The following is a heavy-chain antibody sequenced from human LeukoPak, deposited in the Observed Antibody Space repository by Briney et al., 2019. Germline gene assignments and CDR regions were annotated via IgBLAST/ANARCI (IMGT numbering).Heavy chain of an antibody. CDR2: INTNTGNP. CDR1: GYTFTSYA. J-gene: IGHJ5*02. CDR3: ARDRVVYCGSGSYLRSYNWFDP. D-gene: IGHD3-10*01. V-gene: IGHV7-4-1*02. Sequence: ASVKVSCKASGYTFTSYAMNWVRQAPGQGLEWMGWINTNTGNPTYAQGFTGRFVFSLDTSVSTAYLQISSLKAEDTAVYYCARDRVVYCGSGSYLRSYNWFDPWGQGTLVTVSS.